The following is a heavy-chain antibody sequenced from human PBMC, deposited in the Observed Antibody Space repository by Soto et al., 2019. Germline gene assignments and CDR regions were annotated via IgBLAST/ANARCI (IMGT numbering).Heavy chain of an antibody. CDR2: IYYSGST. CDR3: ASGKANYQTFDS. D-gene: IGHD4-4*01. J-gene: IGHJ4*02. CDR1: GGSISSYY. Sequence: SETLSLTCTVSGGSISSYYWSWIRQPPGKGLEWIGYIYYSGSTTYNPSLRSRVTMSVDTSKNQFSLRLSSVTAADTAVCYCASGKANYQTFDSWGQGTQVTVSS. V-gene: IGHV4-59*01.